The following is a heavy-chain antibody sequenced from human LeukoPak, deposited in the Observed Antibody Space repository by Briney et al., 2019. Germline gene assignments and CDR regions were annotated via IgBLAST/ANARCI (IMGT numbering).Heavy chain of an antibody. V-gene: IGHV3-9*01. CDR3: AKGGYYDSGGYHVQFYFDY. D-gene: IGHD3-22*01. CDR2: ISWNSVSI. Sequence: PGRSLRLSCAAPGFTFDDYAMHWVRQVPGKGLEWVSGISWNSVSIVYADSVKGRFTISRDNAKNSLFLQMNSLRGDDTALYYCAKGGYYDSGGYHVQFYFDYWGRGTLDTVSS. CDR1: GFTFDDYA. J-gene: IGHJ4*02.